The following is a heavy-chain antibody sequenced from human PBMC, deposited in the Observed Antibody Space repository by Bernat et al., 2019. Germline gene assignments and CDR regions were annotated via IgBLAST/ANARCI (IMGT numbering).Heavy chain of an antibody. Sequence: EVQLVESGGGLVQPGRSLRLSCTASGFTFGDYAMSWVRQAPGKGLEWVGFIRSKAYGGTTEYAASVKGRFTISRDDSKSIAYLQMNSLKTEDTAVYYCTGGSTVWDFDWLTYWGQGTLVTVSS. CDR3: TGGSTVWDFDWLTY. V-gene: IGHV3-49*04. CDR2: IRSKAYGGTT. J-gene: IGHJ4*02. D-gene: IGHD3-9*01. CDR1: GFTFGDYA.